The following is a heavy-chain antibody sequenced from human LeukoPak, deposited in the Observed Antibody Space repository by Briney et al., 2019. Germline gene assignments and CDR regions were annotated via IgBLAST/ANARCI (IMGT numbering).Heavy chain of an antibody. D-gene: IGHD1-1*01. CDR3: ARGGTIRYPFDY. Sequence: GGSLRLSCAASGNYWMHWVRQAPGKGLVWVSHINSDGSSISYADSVKGRFTISRDNAKNTLYLQMNSRRAEDTAVYYCARGGTIRYPFDYWGQETLVTVSS. V-gene: IGHV3-74*01. CDR2: INSDGSSI. J-gene: IGHJ4*02. CDR1: GNYW.